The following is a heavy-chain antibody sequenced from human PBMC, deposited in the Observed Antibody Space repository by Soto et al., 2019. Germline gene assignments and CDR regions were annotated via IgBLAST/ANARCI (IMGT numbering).Heavy chain of an antibody. CDR1: GFTFGGSA. D-gene: IGHD6-19*01. Sequence: GGSLRLSCAASGFTFGGSAMHWVGKPPGRGRGWVGHIRSKTNSYATAYAESVKGRFTISRDDSMNTAYLQMNSLKTEDTAVYFCTRQTDAVQWLVVPTDYNFDYWGQGTLVTVSS. CDR3: TRQTDAVQWLVVPTDYNFDY. J-gene: IGHJ4*02. CDR2: IRSKTNSYAT. V-gene: IGHV3-73*01.